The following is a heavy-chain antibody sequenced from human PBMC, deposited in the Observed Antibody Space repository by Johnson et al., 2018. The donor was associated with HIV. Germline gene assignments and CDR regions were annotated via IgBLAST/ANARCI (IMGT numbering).Heavy chain of an antibody. CDR1: GFTFSNYG. CDR3: ARDYGSGWYWAFDI. V-gene: IGHV3-30*19. D-gene: IGHD6-19*01. J-gene: IGHJ3*02. Sequence: QVQLVESGGGVVHPGGSLRLSCEASGFTFSNYGMHWVRQAPGKGLEWVAFIAHDGSNKYYADSVKGRFTISRDNSKNTLYLQMNSLRAEDTAVYYCARDYGSGWYWAFDIWGQGTMVTVSS. CDR2: IAHDGSNK.